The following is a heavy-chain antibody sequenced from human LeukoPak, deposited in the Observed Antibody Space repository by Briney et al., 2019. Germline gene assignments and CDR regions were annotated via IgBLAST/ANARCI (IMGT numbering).Heavy chain of an antibody. CDR2: IYSGGGT. Sequence: GGSLRLSCAASGFIVSSNYMSWVRQAPGRGLEWVSFIYSGGGTYYADSVKGRFTISRDNSKNTLYLQMNSLRAEDTAVYYCAKRLAMTGTYHFDYWGQGTLVTVSS. CDR1: GFIVSSNY. V-gene: IGHV3-53*01. CDR3: AKRLAMTGTYHFDY. J-gene: IGHJ4*02. D-gene: IGHD6-19*01.